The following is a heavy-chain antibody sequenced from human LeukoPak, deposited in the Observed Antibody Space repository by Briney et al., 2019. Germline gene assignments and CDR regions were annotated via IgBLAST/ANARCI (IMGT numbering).Heavy chain of an antibody. CDR1: GFTFSGYA. J-gene: IGHJ4*02. Sequence: KPGGSLRLSCAASGFTFSGYAMHWIRQPPGKGLEWIGEVHLDGRTNFNPSLKSRLTMSVDLSENHVSLKLTSVTAADTAVYYCAREGGFYRPLDYSGQGTLVTVSS. D-gene: IGHD6-25*01. CDR3: AREGGFYRPLDY. CDR2: VHLDGRT. V-gene: IGHV4-34*10.